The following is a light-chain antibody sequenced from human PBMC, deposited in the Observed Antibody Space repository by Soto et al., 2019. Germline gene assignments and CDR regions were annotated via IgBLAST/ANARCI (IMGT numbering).Light chain of an antibody. V-gene: IGKV3-11*01. CDR2: DAS. CDR1: QSVSSY. Sequence: EIVLTQSPATISLSPGERATLSCRASQSVSSYLAWYQQKPGQAPRLLIYDASDRATGIPARFSGSGSGTDFTLTISSLEPEDFAVYYCQQHNSWPLTFGGGTKVEIK. J-gene: IGKJ4*01. CDR3: QQHNSWPLT.